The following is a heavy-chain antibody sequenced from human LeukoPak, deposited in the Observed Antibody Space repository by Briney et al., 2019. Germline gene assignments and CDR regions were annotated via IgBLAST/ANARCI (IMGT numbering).Heavy chain of an antibody. V-gene: IGHV1-2*02. D-gene: IGHD3-22*01. Sequence: ASVTVSCKASGYTFTGYYMHWVRQAPGQGLAWMGWINPNSGGTNYAQKFQGRVTMTRDTSISTAYMELSRLRSDDTAVYYCAREINYYDSSGYYHLAGEIDYWGQGTLVTVSS. CDR1: GYTFTGYY. J-gene: IGHJ4*02. CDR3: AREINYYDSSGYYHLAGEIDY. CDR2: INPNSGGT.